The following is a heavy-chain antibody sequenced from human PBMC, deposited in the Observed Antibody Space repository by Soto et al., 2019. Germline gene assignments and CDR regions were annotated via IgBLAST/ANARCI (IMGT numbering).Heavy chain of an antibody. CDR3: ARGIIPSRGAFGF. Sequence: PSETLSLTCAVYGGSFSGYYWSWIRQPPGKGLEWIGEINHSGSNNYNPSLRNRVTISVDTAKSQFSLRLDSVTAADTAVYYCARGIIPSRGAFGFWGEGTQVTVSS. CDR2: INHSGSN. J-gene: IGHJ4*02. D-gene: IGHD3-3*01. V-gene: IGHV4-34*01. CDR1: GGSFSGYY.